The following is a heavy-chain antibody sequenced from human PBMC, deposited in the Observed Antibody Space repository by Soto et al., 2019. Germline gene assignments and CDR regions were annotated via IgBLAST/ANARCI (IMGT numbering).Heavy chain of an antibody. CDR3: TRDGSTPSGWYPEYFQH. V-gene: IGHV3-49*05. D-gene: IGHD6-19*01. Sequence: EVQLVESGGGLVKPGRSLRLSCTASGFTFGDYAMSWFRQAPGKGLEWVGFIRSKAYGGTTEYAASMKGRFTISRDDSKSIAYLQMNSLKTEDTAVYYCTRDGSTPSGWYPEYFQHWGQGTLVTVSS. CDR1: GFTFGDYA. CDR2: IRSKAYGGTT. J-gene: IGHJ1*01.